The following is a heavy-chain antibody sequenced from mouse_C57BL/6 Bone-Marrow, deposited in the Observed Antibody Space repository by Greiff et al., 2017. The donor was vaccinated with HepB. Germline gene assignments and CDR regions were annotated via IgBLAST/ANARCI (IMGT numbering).Heavy chain of an antibody. CDR1: GYTFTSYW. J-gene: IGHJ2*01. CDR2: IDPSDSYT. V-gene: IGHV1-50*01. Sequence: VQLKQPGAELVKPGASVKLSCKASGYTFTSYWMQWVKQRPGQGLEWIGEIDPSDSYTNYNQKIKGKATLTVDTSSSTAYMQLSSLTSEDSAVYYCARRNRGDYWGQGTTLTVSS. CDR3: ARRNRGDY.